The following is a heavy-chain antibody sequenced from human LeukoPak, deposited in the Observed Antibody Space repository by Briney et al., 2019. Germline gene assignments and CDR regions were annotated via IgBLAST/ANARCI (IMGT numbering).Heavy chain of an antibody. CDR3: ARHSTSASGTYALDY. V-gene: IGHV5-51*01. J-gene: IGHJ4*02. CDR1: GYNFPKSW. CDR2: IYPHDSDT. Sequence: GESLKISCKASGYNFPKSWIGLVRQMPGKGLELMGIIYPHDSDTRYSPSFQGQVTISADKSNTTAYLQWSSLKASDTATYYCARHSTSASGTYALDYWGQGTLVAVSS. D-gene: IGHD3-10*01.